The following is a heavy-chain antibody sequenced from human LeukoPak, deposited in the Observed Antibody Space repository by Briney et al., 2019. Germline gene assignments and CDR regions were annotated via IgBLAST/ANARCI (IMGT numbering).Heavy chain of an antibody. V-gene: IGHV4-59*08. Sequence: PSEALSLTCTVSGGSISSYYWSWIRQPPGKGLEWIGYIYYSGSTNYNPSLKSRVTISVDTSKNQFSLKLSSVTAADTAVYYCARHEYSYGLGAFDIWGQGTMVTVSS. CDR2: IYYSGST. CDR3: ARHEYSYGLGAFDI. CDR1: GGSISSYY. D-gene: IGHD5-18*01. J-gene: IGHJ3*02.